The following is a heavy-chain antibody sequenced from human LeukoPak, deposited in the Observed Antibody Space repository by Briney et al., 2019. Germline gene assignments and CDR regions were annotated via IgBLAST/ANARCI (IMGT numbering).Heavy chain of an antibody. D-gene: IGHD2-15*01. J-gene: IGHJ4*02. Sequence: GGSLRLSCAASGFTFSSYAMHWVRQAPGKGLEWVAVISYDGSNKYYADSVKGRFTISRDNSKNTLYLQMNSLRAEDTAVYYCAREGRLVAALDYWGQGTLVTVSS. CDR1: GFTFSSYA. CDR3: AREGRLVAALDY. V-gene: IGHV3-30*04. CDR2: ISYDGSNK.